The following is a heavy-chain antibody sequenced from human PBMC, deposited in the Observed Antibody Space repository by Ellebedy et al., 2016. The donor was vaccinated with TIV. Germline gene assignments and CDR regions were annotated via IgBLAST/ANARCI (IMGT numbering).Heavy chain of an antibody. CDR3: TRGPPWGS. D-gene: IGHD1-14*01. CDR1: GFTFSRYS. J-gene: IGHJ5*02. Sequence: PGGFLRLSCEASGFTFSRYSMNWVRQAPGKGLEWVSAVSSRSDFIYYADSVKGRFTISRDNAKRSLYLQMDSLRAEDTAVYYCTRGPPWGSWGQGTLVTVSS. V-gene: IGHV3-21*01. CDR2: VSSRSDFI.